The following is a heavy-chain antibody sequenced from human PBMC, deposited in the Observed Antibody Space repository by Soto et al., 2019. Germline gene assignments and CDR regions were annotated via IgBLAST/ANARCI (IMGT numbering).Heavy chain of an antibody. J-gene: IGHJ4*02. Sequence: EVQLLESGGGLVQPGGSLRLSCAASGFTFSSYAMSWVRQAPGKGLEWVSAISGSGGSTYYADSVKGRFTISRDNSKNTLYLQMSSLRAEDTAVYYCAKDMGSSGWYGIDYWGQGTLVTVSS. D-gene: IGHD6-19*01. CDR2: ISGSGGST. V-gene: IGHV3-23*01. CDR1: GFTFSSYA. CDR3: AKDMGSSGWYGIDY.